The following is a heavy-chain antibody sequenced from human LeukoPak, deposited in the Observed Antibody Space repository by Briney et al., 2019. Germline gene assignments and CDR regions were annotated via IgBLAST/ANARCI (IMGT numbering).Heavy chain of an antibody. Sequence: QPGGSLRLSCAASGFTFSSYAMSWVRQAPGKGLEWVSAISGSGGSTYYADSVKGRFTISRDNSKNTLYLQMNSLRAEDTAVYYCAKGGTVVVAITYYFDYWGQGTLVTVSS. V-gene: IGHV3-23*01. J-gene: IGHJ4*02. CDR2: ISGSGGST. D-gene: IGHD3-22*01. CDR1: GFTFSSYA. CDR3: AKGGTVVVAITYYFDY.